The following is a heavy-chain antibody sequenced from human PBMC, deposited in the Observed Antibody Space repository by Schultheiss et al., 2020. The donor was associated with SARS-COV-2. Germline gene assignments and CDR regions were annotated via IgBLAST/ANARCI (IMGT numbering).Heavy chain of an antibody. Sequence: LSLPFPVSGGSISSGGYYWSWIRQPPGKGLEWIGYIYYSGSTYYNPSLKSRVTISVDTSKNQFSLKLSSVTAADTAVYYCAGFTLGYCSSTSCQPARYYYGMDVWGQGTTVTVSS. D-gene: IGHD2-2*01. V-gene: IGHV4-30-4*08. CDR2: IYYSGST. J-gene: IGHJ6*02. CDR3: AGFTLGYCSSTSCQPARYYYGMDV. CDR1: GGSISSGGYY.